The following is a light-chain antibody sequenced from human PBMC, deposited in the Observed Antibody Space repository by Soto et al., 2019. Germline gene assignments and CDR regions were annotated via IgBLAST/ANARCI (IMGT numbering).Light chain of an antibody. J-gene: IGKJ1*01. CDR3: QQYGSSGT. CDR1: QTVTTN. Sequence: EIVLTQSPATLSVSPGASATLSGRASQTVTTNLVWYHQKPGQSPRLLIYGASNRATGIPDRFSGSGSGTDFTLTISRLEPEDFAVYYCQQYGSSGTFGQGTKVEIK. V-gene: IGKV3-20*01. CDR2: GAS.